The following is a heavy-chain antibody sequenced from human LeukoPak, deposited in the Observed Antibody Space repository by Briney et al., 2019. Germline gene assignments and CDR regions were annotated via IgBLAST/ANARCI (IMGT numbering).Heavy chain of an antibody. J-gene: IGHJ4*02. CDR3: ARDRGVEAYGSGYFPFDD. CDR2: IHFTEKT. Sequence: PSDTLSLTCSVSGVSIRSDYWNWIRQPAGKGLEWIGRIHFTEKTHYNPSLQSRVSMSVDTSKNQFSLRLTSVTAADTAFYYCARDRGVEAYGSGYFPFDDWGQGTLVTVSS. V-gene: IGHV4-4*07. D-gene: IGHD3-10*01. CDR1: GVSIRSDY.